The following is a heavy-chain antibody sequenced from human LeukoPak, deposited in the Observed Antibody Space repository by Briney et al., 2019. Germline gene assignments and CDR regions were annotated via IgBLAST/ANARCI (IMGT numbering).Heavy chain of an antibody. CDR2: ISAYNGNT. Sequence: ASVKVSCKASGYTFTSYGISWVRQAPGQGLEWMGWISAYNGNTNYAQKLQGRVTMTTDTSTSTAYMELRSLRSDDTAVYYCARALQPPYRKWELQEGDYWGQGTLVTVSP. V-gene: IGHV1-18*01. J-gene: IGHJ4*02. D-gene: IGHD1-26*01. CDR1: GYTFTSYG. CDR3: ARALQPPYRKWELQEGDY.